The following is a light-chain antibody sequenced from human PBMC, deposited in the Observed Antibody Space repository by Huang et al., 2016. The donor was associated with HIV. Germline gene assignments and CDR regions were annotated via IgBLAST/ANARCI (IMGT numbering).Light chain of an antibody. CDR1: HSVSSN. CDR3: QHYNNWPPEIT. CDR2: GAS. Sequence: EIVMTQSPATLSVSPGERATLSCRASHSVSSNLAWYQQKPGQAPRLLIDGASTRATGIPARFSGSGSGTEFTLTISSLQSEDFAVYYCQHYNNWPPEITFGQGTRLEIK. V-gene: IGKV3-15*01. J-gene: IGKJ5*01.